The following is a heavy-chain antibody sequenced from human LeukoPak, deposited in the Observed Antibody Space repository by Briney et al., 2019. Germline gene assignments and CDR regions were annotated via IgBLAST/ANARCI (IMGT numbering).Heavy chain of an antibody. D-gene: IGHD3-22*01. J-gene: IGHJ4*02. V-gene: IGHV3-11*04. CDR2: ISSSGSTI. Sequence: GGSLRLSCVGSGFTFSDYYMSRIRQAPGKGLEWVSYISSSGSTIYYADSVKGRFTISRDNAKNSLYLQMNSLRAGDTAVYYCARGSYYYDSRGYYFADFDYWGQGTLVTISS. CDR1: GFTFSDYY. CDR3: ARGSYYYDSRGYYFADFDY.